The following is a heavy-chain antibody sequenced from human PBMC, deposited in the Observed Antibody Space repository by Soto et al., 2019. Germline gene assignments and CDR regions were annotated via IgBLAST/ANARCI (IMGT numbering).Heavy chain of an antibody. CDR2: IIPIFGTA. Sequence: SVKVSCKASGGTFSSYAISWVRQAPGQGLEWMGGIIPIFGTANYAQKFQGRVTITADESTSTAYMELSSLRSEDTAVYYCASIYGDPNYFDYWGQGTLVTVSS. CDR1: GGTFSSYA. J-gene: IGHJ4*02. CDR3: ASIYGDPNYFDY. V-gene: IGHV1-69*13. D-gene: IGHD4-17*01.